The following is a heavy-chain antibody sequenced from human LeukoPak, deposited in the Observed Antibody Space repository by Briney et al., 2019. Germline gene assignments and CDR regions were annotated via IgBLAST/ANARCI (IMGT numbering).Heavy chain of an antibody. CDR1: GFTFSSYA. V-gene: IGHV3-30*04. J-gene: IGHJ5*02. CDR2: TSYDGSNK. CDR3: ARDPHWFDP. Sequence: GRSLRLSCAASGFTFSSYAMHWVRQAPGKWLEWVAVTSYDGSNKYYADSVKGRFTISRDNSKNTLYLQMNSLRAEDTAVYYCARDPHWFDPWGQGTLVTVSS.